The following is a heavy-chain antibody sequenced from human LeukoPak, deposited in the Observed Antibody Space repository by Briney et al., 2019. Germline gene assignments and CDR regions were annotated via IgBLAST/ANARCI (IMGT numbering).Heavy chain of an antibody. J-gene: IGHJ3*02. CDR3: ARAEYSSGWYDDAFDI. CDR1: GGTFSSYA. V-gene: IGHV1-69*05. D-gene: IGHD6-19*01. Sequence: ASVKVSFKASGGTFSSYAISWVRQAPGQGLEWMGRIIPIFGTANYAQKFQGRVTITTDESTSTAYMELSSLRSEDTAVYYCARAEYSSGWYDDAFDIWGQGTMVTVSS. CDR2: IIPIFGTA.